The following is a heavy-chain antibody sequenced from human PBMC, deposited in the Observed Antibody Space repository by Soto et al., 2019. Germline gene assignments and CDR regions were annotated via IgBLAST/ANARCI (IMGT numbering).Heavy chain of an antibody. V-gene: IGHV1-69*13. CDR1: GGTFSSYA. CDR3: ARTERKRNFYDSSGYYSFGY. Sequence: ASVKVSCKASGGTFSSYAISWVRQAPGQGLEWMGGIIPIFGTANYAQKFQGRVTITADESTSTAYMELSSLRSEDTAVYYCARTERKRNFYDSSGYYSFGYWGQGTLVTVS. J-gene: IGHJ4*02. D-gene: IGHD3-22*01. CDR2: IIPIFGTA.